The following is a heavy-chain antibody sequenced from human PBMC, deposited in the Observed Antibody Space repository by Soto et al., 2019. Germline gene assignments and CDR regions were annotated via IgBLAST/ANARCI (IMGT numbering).Heavy chain of an antibody. CDR3: AAGKRIQLWLKGYYYYGMDV. D-gene: IGHD5-18*01. V-gene: IGHV1-58*01. J-gene: IGHJ6*02. CDR2: IVVGSGNT. Sequence: SVKVSCKASGLTFTSSAVQWVRQARGQRLEWIGWIVVGSGNTNYAQKFQERVTITRDMSTSTAYMELSSLRSGDTAVYYCAAGKRIQLWLKGYYYYGMDVWGQGTTVTVS. CDR1: GLTFTSSA.